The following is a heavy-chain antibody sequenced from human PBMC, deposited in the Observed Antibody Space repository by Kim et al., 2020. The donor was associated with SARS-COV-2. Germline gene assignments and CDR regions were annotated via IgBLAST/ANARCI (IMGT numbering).Heavy chain of an antibody. V-gene: IGHV1-69*13. D-gene: IGHD1-1*01. CDR3: ARGIYTSQLEGSLDY. CDR1: GGTFSSYA. CDR2: IIPIFATT. J-gene: IGHJ4*02. Sequence: SVKVSCKTPGGTFSSYAISWVRQAPGQGLEWMGGIIPIFATTNYAQKFQGRVTFTADESTTTASMELSSLRSEDTAVYYCARGIYTSQLEGSLDYWGQG.